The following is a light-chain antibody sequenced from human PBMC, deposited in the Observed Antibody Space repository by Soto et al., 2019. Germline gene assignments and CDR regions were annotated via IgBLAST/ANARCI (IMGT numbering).Light chain of an antibody. Sequence: EIGVNQSACTLSLCPGERATLSCRASQTISSNYVAWYQQKPGQAPRLLIYSASSRATGIPDRFSGSGSGTHFTLTISRLEPEDFAVYYCQQYGIVFGPGTKVDIK. V-gene: IGKV3-20*01. CDR3: QQYGIV. CDR1: QTISSNY. J-gene: IGKJ3*01. CDR2: SAS.